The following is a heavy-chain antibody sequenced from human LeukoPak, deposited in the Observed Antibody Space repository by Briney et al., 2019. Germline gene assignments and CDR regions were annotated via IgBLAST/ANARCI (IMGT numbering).Heavy chain of an antibody. D-gene: IGHD3-10*01. CDR1: GDSVSSNSAV. CDR2: TYYRSKWHN. Sequence: SQTLSLTCAISGDSVSSNSAVWNWIRQSPSRGLEWLGRTYYRSKWHNEYAESVKSRISINSDTSKNQFSLQLNSVTPEDTAEYYCARVGGSGSYYNLEYWGQGTLVTVSS. V-gene: IGHV6-1*01. J-gene: IGHJ4*02. CDR3: ARVGGSGSYYNLEY.